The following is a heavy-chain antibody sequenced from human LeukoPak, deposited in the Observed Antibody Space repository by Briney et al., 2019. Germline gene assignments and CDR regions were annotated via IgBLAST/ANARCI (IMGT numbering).Heavy chain of an antibody. Sequence: PGGSLRLSCAASGFTFSSYWMSWVRQAPGKGLEWVANIKQDGSEKYYVDSVKGRFTISRDNSKNTLYLQMNSLRAEDTAVYYCAKDQALARNFDYWGQGTLVTVSS. CDR3: AKDQALARNFDY. CDR1: GFTFSSYW. CDR2: IKQDGSEK. V-gene: IGHV3-7*01. J-gene: IGHJ4*02.